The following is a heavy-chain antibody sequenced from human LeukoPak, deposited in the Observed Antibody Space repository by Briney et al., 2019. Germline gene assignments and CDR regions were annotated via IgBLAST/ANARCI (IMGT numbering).Heavy chain of an antibody. D-gene: IGHD3-3*01. CDR3: ARIPFPLLRFLEWSGDY. V-gene: IGHV4-61*02. Sequence: SQTLSLTCAVSGDSIASSTYYWSWIRQPAGKGLDWIGRIYADGSTNYNPSLKSRVTISVDTSKNQFSLKLSSVTAADTAVYYCARIPFPLLRFLEWSGDYWGQGTLVTVSS. CDR1: GDSIASSTYY. J-gene: IGHJ4*02. CDR2: IYADGST.